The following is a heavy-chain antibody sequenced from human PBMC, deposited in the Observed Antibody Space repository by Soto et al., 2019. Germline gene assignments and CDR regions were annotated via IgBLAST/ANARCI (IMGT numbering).Heavy chain of an antibody. Sequence: QVQLVQSGAEVKKPGALVKVSCKASGYTFTSYGISWVRQAPGQGLEWMGWISAYNGNTNYAQKLQGRVTMTTDTSTSTAYMELRSLRSDDTAVYYCARDLRDIVLVPAASPYYGMDVWGQGTTVTVSS. CDR2: ISAYNGNT. V-gene: IGHV1-18*01. D-gene: IGHD2-2*01. CDR3: ARDLRDIVLVPAASPYYGMDV. CDR1: GYTFTSYG. J-gene: IGHJ6*02.